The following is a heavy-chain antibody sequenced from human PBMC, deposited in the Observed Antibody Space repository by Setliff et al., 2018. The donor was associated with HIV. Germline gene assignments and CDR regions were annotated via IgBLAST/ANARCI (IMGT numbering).Heavy chain of an antibody. D-gene: IGHD5-12*01. CDR3: ARGRRPVDVVSTIIRYHYYMGV. Sequence: GGSLRLSCAASGSRFETFGMYWVRRAPGKGLEWVAFIRHNGNTAYYGDSVKGRFIMSRDNSENTVSLEMNNLRLEDAGVYYCARGRRPVDVVSTIIRYHYYMGVWGKGTTVTVSS. CDR1: GSRFETFG. J-gene: IGHJ6*03. CDR2: IRHNGNTA. V-gene: IGHV3-30*02.